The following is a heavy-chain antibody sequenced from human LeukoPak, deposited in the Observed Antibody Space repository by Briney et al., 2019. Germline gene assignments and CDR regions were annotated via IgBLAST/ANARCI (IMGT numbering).Heavy chain of an antibody. V-gene: IGHV4-38-2*02. D-gene: IGHD5-12*01. Sequence: SETLSLTCAVSGYSISSGYYWGWIRQLPGKGLEWIGSIYHSGSTYYNPSLKSRVTISVHTSKNHFSMKQSSVTAADTAVYYCERDNIVATSADAFDIWGQGTMVTVSS. CDR3: ERDNIVATSADAFDI. CDR2: IYHSGST. J-gene: IGHJ3*02. CDR1: GYSISSGYY.